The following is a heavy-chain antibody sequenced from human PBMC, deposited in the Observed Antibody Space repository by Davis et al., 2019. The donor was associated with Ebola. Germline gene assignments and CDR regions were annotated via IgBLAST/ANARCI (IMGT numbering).Heavy chain of an antibody. V-gene: IGHV3-30*03. CDR2: ISYDGSNK. J-gene: IGHJ6*03. CDR1: GFTFSSYG. D-gene: IGHD3-10*01. CDR3: ATGYYGSGSYYNEIPYYYMDV. Sequence: GESLKISCAASGFTFSSYGMHWVRQAPGKGLEWVAVISYDGSNKYYADSVKGRFTISRDNSKNTLYLQMNSLRAEDTAVYYCATGYYGSGSYYNEIPYYYMDVWGKGTTVTVSS.